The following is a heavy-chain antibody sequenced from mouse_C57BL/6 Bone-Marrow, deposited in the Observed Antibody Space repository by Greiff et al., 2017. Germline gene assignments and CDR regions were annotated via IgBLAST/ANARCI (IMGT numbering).Heavy chain of an antibody. Sequence: QVQLQQPGAELVKPGASVTVSCKASGYTFTSYWMHWVKQRPGQGLEWIGRIHPYDSDTNYNQKFKGKATLTVDKSSSTAYMQLSSLTSEDSAVYYCAIKGPTVVAYVDYWGQGTTLTVSS. CDR3: AIKGPTVVAYVDY. J-gene: IGHJ2*01. D-gene: IGHD1-1*01. CDR1: GYTFTSYW. V-gene: IGHV1-74*01. CDR2: IHPYDSDT.